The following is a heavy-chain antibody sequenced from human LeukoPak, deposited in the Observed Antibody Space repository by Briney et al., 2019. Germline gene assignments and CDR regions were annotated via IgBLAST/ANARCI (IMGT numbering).Heavy chain of an antibody. CDR3: ARDRYCSGGSCYPYYYYMDV. CDR2: IYYSGST. J-gene: IGHJ6*03. V-gene: IGHV4-31*03. CDR1: GGSISSGGYY. Sequence: SQTLSLTCTVSGGSISSGGYYWSWIRQHPGKGLEWIGYIYYSGSTYYNPSLKSRVTISVDTSKNQFSPKLSSVTAADTAVYYCARDRYCSGGSCYPYYYYMDVWGKGATVTVSS. D-gene: IGHD2-15*01.